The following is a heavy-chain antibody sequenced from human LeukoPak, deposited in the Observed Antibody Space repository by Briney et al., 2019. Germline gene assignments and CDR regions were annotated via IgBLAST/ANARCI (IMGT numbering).Heavy chain of an antibody. CDR2: IYYSGST. Sequence: SETLSLTCTVSGGSISSYYWSWIRQPPGKGLEWIGYIYYSGSTNYNPSLKSRVTISVDTSKNQFSLKLSSVTAADTAVYYCARHPLLYSSSWYGAHWGQGTLVTVSS. V-gene: IGHV4-59*08. D-gene: IGHD6-13*01. J-gene: IGHJ4*02. CDR1: GGSISSYY. CDR3: ARHPLLYSSSWYGAH.